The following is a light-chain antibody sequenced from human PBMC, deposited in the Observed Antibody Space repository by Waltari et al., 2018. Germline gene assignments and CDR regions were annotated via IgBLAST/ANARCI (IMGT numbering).Light chain of an antibody. CDR2: KVS. J-gene: IGKJ1*01. Sequence: DVVMTQSPLSLPVSLGQPASISCRSSQSLVHTDGHTYLNWFQQRPGQSPRRLIYKVSNRDSGVPDRFSVSGSDTAFTLKISRVEAEDVGIYYCMQATNWPLTFGQGTKVEIQ. CDR3: MQATNWPLT. CDR1: QSLVHTDGHTY. V-gene: IGKV2-30*02.